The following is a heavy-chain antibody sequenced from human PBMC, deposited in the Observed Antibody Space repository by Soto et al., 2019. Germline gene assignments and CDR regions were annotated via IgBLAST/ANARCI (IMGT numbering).Heavy chain of an antibody. D-gene: IGHD6-19*01. CDR3: AKVAVAGTESYKYGMYV. J-gene: IGHJ6*02. CDR2: IIAYNGNT. CDR1: GYTFTSYG. V-gene: IGHV1-18*04. Sequence: QVLLVQSGAEVKKPGASVKVSCEASGYTFTSYGISWVRQAPGQGLEWMGWIIAYNGNTKYAQKIEGRVTMTTDTSTSTAYMELRSLTSDDTAVYYCAKVAVAGTESYKYGMYVWGQGTTVTVSS.